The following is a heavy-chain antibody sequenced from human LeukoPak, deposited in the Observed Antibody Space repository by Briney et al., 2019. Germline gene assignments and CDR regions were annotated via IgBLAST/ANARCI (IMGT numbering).Heavy chain of an antibody. V-gene: IGHV1-46*01. CDR1: GYTFTSYY. Sequence: APVKVSCKASGYTFTSYYMHWVRQAPGQGLEWMGIINPSGGSTSYAQKFQGRVTMTRDTSTSTVYMELSSLRPEDTAVYYCAREGVRYYDSSGYYTYWGQGTLVTVSS. D-gene: IGHD3-22*01. J-gene: IGHJ4*02. CDR3: AREGVRYYDSSGYYTY. CDR2: INPSGGST.